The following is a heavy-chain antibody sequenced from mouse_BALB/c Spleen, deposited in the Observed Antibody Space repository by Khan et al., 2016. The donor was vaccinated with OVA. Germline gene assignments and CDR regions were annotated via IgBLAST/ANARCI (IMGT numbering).Heavy chain of an antibody. J-gene: IGHJ3*01. V-gene: IGHV5-9-3*01. CDR2: TRSGGDYI. CDR1: GFTFSTYA. Sequence: EVELVESGGDLVKPGGSLKLSCSASGFTFSTYAMSWVRQTPEKRLEWVATTRSGGDYIYYPDSVKGRFPISRDNAKNTLYLQMSSLRSEDTAMYYCARHSYCPFAYWGQGTLVTVSA. D-gene: IGHD2-12*01. CDR3: ARHSYCPFAY.